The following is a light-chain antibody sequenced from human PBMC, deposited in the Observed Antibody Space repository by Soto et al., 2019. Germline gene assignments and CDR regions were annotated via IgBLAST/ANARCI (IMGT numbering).Light chain of an antibody. J-gene: IGLJ2*01. V-gene: IGLV2-23*01. CDR2: EGS. CDR3: CSYAGSSTVV. CDR1: SSDVGSYNL. Sequence: QSVLTQPASVSGSPGQSITISCTGTSSDVGSYNLFSWYQQHPGKAPKLMIYEGSKRPSGVSNRFSGSKSGNKASLTISGLQAEDEADYYCCSYAGSSTVVFGGGTKLTV.